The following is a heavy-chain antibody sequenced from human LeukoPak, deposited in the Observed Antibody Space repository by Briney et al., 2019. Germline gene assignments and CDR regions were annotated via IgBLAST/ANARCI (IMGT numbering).Heavy chain of an antibody. V-gene: IGHV3-21*01. CDR1: GFTSSSYS. CDR2: ISSSSSYI. J-gene: IGHJ4*02. Sequence: PGGSLRLSCAASGFTSSSYSMNWVRQAPGKGLGWVSSISSSSSYIYYAYSVKGRFTISRDNAKNSLYLQMNSLRAEDTAVYYCARDPRVAGSYYFDYWGQGTLVTVSS. CDR3: ARDPRVAGSYYFDY. D-gene: IGHD6-19*01.